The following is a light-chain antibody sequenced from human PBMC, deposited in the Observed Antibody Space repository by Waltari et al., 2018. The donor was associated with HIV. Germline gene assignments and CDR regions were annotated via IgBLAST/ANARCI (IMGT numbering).Light chain of an antibody. V-gene: IGLV1-40*03. CDR1: SPNIGAGFD. CDR2: ATT. J-gene: IGLJ1*01. CDR3: QSYDNSLTSYV. Sequence: QPVLTQPPSVSGAPGQRVTIPCSGNSPNIGAGFDVHGYQHLPGTAPKLLIYATTNRPSGVPDRFSGSKSGASASLAITGLQAEDEADYYCQSYDNSLTSYVFATGTRVTVL.